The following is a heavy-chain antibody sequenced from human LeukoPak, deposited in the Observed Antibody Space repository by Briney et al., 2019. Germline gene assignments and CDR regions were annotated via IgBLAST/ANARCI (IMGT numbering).Heavy chain of an antibody. D-gene: IGHD4-17*01. V-gene: IGHV4-59*01. CDR3: AGLTTLTPHKFVY. CDR2: IYYRGST. CDR1: GGSISSYY. Sequence: SETLSLTCTVSGGSISSYYWSWIRQPPGKGLEWIAYIYYRGSTNHHPSLKSRVTISVDTSKNQFSLKLTSVTAADTAMYYCAGLTTLTPHKFVYWGQGTLVAVSS. J-gene: IGHJ4*02.